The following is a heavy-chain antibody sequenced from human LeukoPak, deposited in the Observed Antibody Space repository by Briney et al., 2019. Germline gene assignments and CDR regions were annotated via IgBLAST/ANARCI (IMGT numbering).Heavy chain of an antibody. D-gene: IGHD1-26*01. CDR2: ISGSGGST. CDR3: ANRGSPGAFDI. V-gene: IGHV3-23*01. Sequence: GGSLRLSCGASGFTFSTYAMSWVRQAPGKGPGWVSGISGSGGSTYYADSVKGRFTISRDSSKNTLYLQMNSLRAEDTAVYYCANRGSPGAFDIWGQGTMVTVSS. CDR1: GFTFSTYA. J-gene: IGHJ3*02.